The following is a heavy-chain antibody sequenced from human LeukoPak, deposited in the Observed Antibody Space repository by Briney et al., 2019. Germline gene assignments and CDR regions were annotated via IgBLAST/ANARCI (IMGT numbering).Heavy chain of an antibody. D-gene: IGHD3-10*01. V-gene: IGHV1-24*01. CDR1: GYTLTELS. CDR3: ATALGGSGSYYSWDY. CDR2: FDPEDGET. J-gene: IGHJ4*02. Sequence: ASVKVSCKVSGYTLTELSTHWVRQAPGKGLEWMGGFDPEDGETIYAQKFQGRVTMTEDTSTDTAYMELSSLRSEDTAVYYCATALGGSGSYYSWDYWGQGTLVTVSS.